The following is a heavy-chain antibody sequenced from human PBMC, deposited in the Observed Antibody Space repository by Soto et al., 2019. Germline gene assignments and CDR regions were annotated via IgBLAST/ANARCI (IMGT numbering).Heavy chain of an antibody. CDR3: ARGRGGVVGATAASGIDY. D-gene: IGHD1-26*01. J-gene: IGHJ4*02. CDR2: IYYSGST. CDR1: GGSISSYY. Sequence: PSETLSLTCTVSGGSISSYYWSWIRQPPGKGLEWIGNIYYSGSTNYNPSLKGRVTISVDTSKNLSSLKLSSATAADTAVYYCARGRGGVVGATAASGIDYWGQGTLVT. V-gene: IGHV4-59*01.